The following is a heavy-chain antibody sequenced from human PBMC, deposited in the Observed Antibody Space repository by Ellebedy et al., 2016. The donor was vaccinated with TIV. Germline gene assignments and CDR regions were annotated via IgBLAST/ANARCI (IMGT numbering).Heavy chain of an antibody. Sequence: AASVKVSCKASGYTFSSYYMHWVRQAPGQGLEWMGIINPSGGSTSYAQKLQGRVTMPSDTSTSPAYMELSSMRSEDTALYYCARDQYGEYQLINDTFDFWGQGTMVTVSS. CDR1: GYTFSSYY. V-gene: IGHV1-46*04. CDR3: ARDQYGEYQLINDTFDF. D-gene: IGHD2-2*01. J-gene: IGHJ3*01. CDR2: INPSGGST.